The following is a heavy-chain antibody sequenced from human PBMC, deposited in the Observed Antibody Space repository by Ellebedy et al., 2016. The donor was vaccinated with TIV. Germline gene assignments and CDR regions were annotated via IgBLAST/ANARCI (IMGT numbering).Heavy chain of an antibody. D-gene: IGHD3-22*01. Sequence: MPSETLSLTCSVSGGSISSSSYYLGWIRKPPGKGLEWIGSVYYSGSTCYSPSLKSRVTISLDTSKNQFSLKLSSVTAAETAVYYCAREDYDSSGYYRLYWGQGTLVIVSS. CDR3: AREDYDSSGYYRLY. CDR2: VYYSGST. CDR1: GGSISSSSYY. V-gene: IGHV4-39*07. J-gene: IGHJ4*02.